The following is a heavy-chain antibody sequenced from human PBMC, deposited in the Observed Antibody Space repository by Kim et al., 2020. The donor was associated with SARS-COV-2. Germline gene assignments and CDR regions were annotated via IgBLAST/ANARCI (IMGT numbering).Heavy chain of an antibody. Sequence: KTQYSQKFPGRVTITRATSANTAYMALRRLTTKDTAIYYCARDMDPTVYDYWGQGTLVTVSS. J-gene: IGHJ4*02. CDR2: KT. V-gene: IGHV1-3*01. D-gene: IGHD4-4*01. CDR3: ARDMDPTVYDY.